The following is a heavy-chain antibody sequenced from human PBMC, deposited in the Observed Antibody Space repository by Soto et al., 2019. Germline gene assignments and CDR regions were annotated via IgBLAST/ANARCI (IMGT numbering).Heavy chain of an antibody. CDR1: GFTVSSNY. V-gene: IGHV3-53*04. Sequence: EVQLVESGGGLVQPGGSLRLSCAASGFTVSSNYMSWVRQAPGKGLEWVSVIYSGGSTYYADSVKGRFTISRHNSNNTLYLQMNSLRAEDTAVYYCARYCSGGSCYPLGADYWFDPWGQGTLVTVSS. D-gene: IGHD2-15*01. CDR2: IYSGGST. J-gene: IGHJ5*02. CDR3: ARYCSGGSCYPLGADYWFDP.